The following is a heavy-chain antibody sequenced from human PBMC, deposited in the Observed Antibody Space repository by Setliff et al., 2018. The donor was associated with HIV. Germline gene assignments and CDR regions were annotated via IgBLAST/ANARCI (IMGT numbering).Heavy chain of an antibody. CDR1: GGAISGSGYY. CDR2: IYYSGSV. J-gene: IGHJ4*02. D-gene: IGHD3-16*01. V-gene: IGHV4-31*03. CDR3: ARRWGFDY. Sequence: PSETLSLTCSVSGGAISGSGYYWSWIRQPPGKALEWIGYIYYSGSVYYNPSLKSRLTISVDTSKTQFSVKLNSVTAADTAVYYCARRWGFDYWGQGTLVTVSS.